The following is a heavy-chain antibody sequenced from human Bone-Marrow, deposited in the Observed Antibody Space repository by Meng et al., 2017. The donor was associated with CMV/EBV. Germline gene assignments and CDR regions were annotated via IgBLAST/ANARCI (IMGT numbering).Heavy chain of an antibody. V-gene: IGHV1-46*01. CDR3: AKEAGGDYYGMDV. CDR2: INPSGGST. J-gene: IGHJ6*02. CDR1: GYTFTSYY. D-gene: IGHD3-16*01. Sequence: ASVKVSCKASGYTFTSYYMHWVRQAPGQGLEWMGIINPSGGSTSYAQKFQGRVTMTRDTSTSTVYMELSSLRAEDTALYYCAKEAGGDYYGMDVWGQGTTVTVSS.